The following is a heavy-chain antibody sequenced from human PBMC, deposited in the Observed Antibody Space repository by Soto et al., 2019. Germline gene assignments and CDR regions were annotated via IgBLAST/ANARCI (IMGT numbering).Heavy chain of an antibody. Sequence: QVQLVQSGAEVKKPGSSVKVSCKASGGTFSSYAISWVRQAPGQGLEWMGGIIPIFGTANYAQKFQGRVTITADESTSTAYMELSRLRSEGTAVYYCARDGYYYDSSGYYYDFDFWGQGTLVTVSS. CDR2: IIPIFGTA. CDR3: ARDGYYYDSSGYYYDFDF. V-gene: IGHV1-69*12. J-gene: IGHJ4*02. CDR1: GGTFSSYA. D-gene: IGHD3-22*01.